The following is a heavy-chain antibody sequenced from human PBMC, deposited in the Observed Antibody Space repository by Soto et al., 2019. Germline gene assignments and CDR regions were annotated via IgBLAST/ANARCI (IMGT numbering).Heavy chain of an antibody. Sequence: ASVKVSCKASGYTFTSYAMHWVRQAPGQRLEWMGWINAGNGNTKYSQKFQGRVTITRDTSASTAYMELSSLRSEDTAVYYRARGPGSPDGPVNYLGQGTLVTLSS. CDR3: ARGPGSPDGPVNY. D-gene: IGHD2-15*01. CDR1: GYTFTSYA. V-gene: IGHV1-3*01. J-gene: IGHJ4*02. CDR2: INAGNGNT.